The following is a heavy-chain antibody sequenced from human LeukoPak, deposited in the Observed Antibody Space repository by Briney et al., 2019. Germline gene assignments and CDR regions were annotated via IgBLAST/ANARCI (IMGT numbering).Heavy chain of an antibody. V-gene: IGHV1-18*01. Sequence: ASVKVSCKASGYTFTSYGISWVRQAPGQGLEWMGWISAYNGNTNYAQKLQGRVTITADKSTSTAYMELSSLRSEDTAVYYCARGNLGMLRCWGQGTLVTVSS. D-gene: IGHD7-27*01. CDR3: ARGNLGMLRC. J-gene: IGHJ4*02. CDR2: ISAYNGNT. CDR1: GYTFTSYG.